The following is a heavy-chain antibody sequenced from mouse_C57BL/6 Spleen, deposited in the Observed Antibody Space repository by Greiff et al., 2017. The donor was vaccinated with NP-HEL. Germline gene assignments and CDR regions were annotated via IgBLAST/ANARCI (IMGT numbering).Heavy chain of an antibody. J-gene: IGHJ2*01. CDR2: IYPSDSET. CDR3: ARGSYLDY. V-gene: IGHV1-61*01. Sequence: VQLQQSGAELVRPGSSVKLSCKASGYTFTSYWMDWVKQRPGQGLEWIGNIYPSDSETHYNQKFKDKATLTVDKSSSTAYMQLSSLTSEDSAVYYCARGSYLDYWGQGTTLTVSS. CDR1: GYTFTSYW.